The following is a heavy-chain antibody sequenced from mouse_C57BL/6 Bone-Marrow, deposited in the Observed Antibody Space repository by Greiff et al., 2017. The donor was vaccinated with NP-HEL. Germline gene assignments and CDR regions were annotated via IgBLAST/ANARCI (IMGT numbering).Heavy chain of an antibody. D-gene: IGHD1-1*01. V-gene: IGHV1-81*01. CDR2: IYPRSGNT. CDR3: ARGDYYGSSYEFAY. CDR1: GYTFTSYG. Sequence: QVQLQQPGAELVKPGASVKLSCKASGYTFTSYGISWVKQRTGQGLEWIGEIYPRSGNTYYNEKFKGKATLTADKSSSTAYMELRSLTSEDSAVYFCARGDYYGSSYEFAYWGQGTLVTVSA. J-gene: IGHJ3*01.